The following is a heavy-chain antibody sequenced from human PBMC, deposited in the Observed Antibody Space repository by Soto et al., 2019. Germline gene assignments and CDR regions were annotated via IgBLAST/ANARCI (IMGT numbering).Heavy chain of an antibody. D-gene: IGHD6-13*01. CDR3: ASKVGIAAAGVDIFAYGMDV. V-gene: IGHV1-46*03. CDR2: INPSGGST. J-gene: IGHJ6*02. Sequence: QVQLVQSGAEVKKPGASVKVSCKASGYTFISYYMHWVRQAPGQGLEWMGIINPSGGSTSYAQKSQGRVTMTRDTSTSTVYMELRSLRSEDTAVYYCASKVGIAAAGVDIFAYGMDVWGQGTTVTVSS. CDR1: GYTFISYY.